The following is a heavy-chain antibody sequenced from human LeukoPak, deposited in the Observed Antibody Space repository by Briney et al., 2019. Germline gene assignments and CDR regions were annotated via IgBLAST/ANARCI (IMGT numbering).Heavy chain of an antibody. CDR2: IYYSGST. CDR1: GASISSYY. Sequence: PSETLSLTCTVSGASISSYYWSCIRQPPGKGLEWIGYIYYSGSTNYSPSLQSRVTISVDTSRNQFSLKLTSVTAADTAVYYCARDGTSGYFPWYFDLWGRGTLVTVSS. V-gene: IGHV4-59*01. J-gene: IGHJ2*01. CDR3: ARDGTSGYFPWYFDL. D-gene: IGHD3-22*01.